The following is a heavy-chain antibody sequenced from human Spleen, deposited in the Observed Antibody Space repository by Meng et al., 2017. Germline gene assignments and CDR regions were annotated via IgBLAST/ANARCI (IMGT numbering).Heavy chain of an antibody. CDR3: ARGGLDDAFDI. CDR2: INPISGGP. Sequence: ASVKVSCKASGYTFTSFYLHWVRQAPGQGLEWMGRINPISGGPNYAQKFQGRVTVTRDTSISTVYMELTRLRSDDTALYYCARGGLDDAFDIWGQGTMVTVSS. CDR1: GYTFTSFY. V-gene: IGHV1-2*06. J-gene: IGHJ3*02.